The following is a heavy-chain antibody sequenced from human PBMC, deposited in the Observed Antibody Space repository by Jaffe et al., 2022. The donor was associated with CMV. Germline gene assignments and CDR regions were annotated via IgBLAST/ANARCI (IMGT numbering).Heavy chain of an antibody. Sequence: QVQMVQSGAEVKKPGASVKVSCKVLGYTLTELSMHWVRQAPGKGLEWMGGFDHEDGEIIYAQKFQGRVTMTEDTTTDTAYMELNSLRSEDTAVYYCATEQWEVLVGGEGTRWFDPWGQGTLVTVSS. CDR2: FDHEDGEI. J-gene: IGHJ5*02. CDR3: ATEQWEVLVGGEGTRWFDP. CDR1: GYTLTELS. D-gene: IGHD1-26*01. V-gene: IGHV1-24*01.